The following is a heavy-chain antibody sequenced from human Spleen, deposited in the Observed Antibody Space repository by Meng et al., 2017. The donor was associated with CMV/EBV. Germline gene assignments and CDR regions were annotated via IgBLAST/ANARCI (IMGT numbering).Heavy chain of an antibody. CDR3: ARGLKVIGSALDY. CDR2: INWTGGGT. D-gene: IGHD2-21*01. V-gene: IGHV3-20*04. CDR1: GFTFDDYG. J-gene: IGHJ4*01. Sequence: GGSLRLSCAASGFTFDDYGLSWVRQAPGKGLEWVSTINWTGGGTAYADSVKGRFTISRDNAKNSLYLQMNSLRAEDTAVYYCARGLKVIGSALDYWGRGTLVTVSS.